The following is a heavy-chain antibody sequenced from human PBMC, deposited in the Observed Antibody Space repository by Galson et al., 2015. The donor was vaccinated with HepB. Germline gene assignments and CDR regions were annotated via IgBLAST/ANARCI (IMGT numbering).Heavy chain of an antibody. J-gene: IGHJ2*01. CDR2: INTNTGNP. D-gene: IGHD5-18*01. Sequence: SVKVSCKASGYTFTSYAMNWVRQAPGQGLEWMGWINTNTGNPTYAQGFTGRFVFSLDTSVSTAYLQISSLKAEDTAVYYCARGRMVPVETVIVYLGDFDLWGRGTLVTVSS. CDR3: ARGRMVPVETVIVYLGDFDL. CDR1: GYTFTSYA. V-gene: IGHV7-4-1*02.